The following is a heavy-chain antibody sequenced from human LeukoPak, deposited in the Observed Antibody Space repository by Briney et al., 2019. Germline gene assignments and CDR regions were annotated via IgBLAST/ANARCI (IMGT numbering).Heavy chain of an antibody. Sequence: GSSVKVSCKASGGTFSSYAISWVRQAPGQGLEWMGGIIPIFGTANYAQKFQGRVTITADESMSTAYMELSSLRSEDTAVYYCARFGYSSGRGYYFDYWGQGTLVTVSS. CDR3: ARFGYSSGRGYYFDY. D-gene: IGHD6-19*01. CDR2: IIPIFGTA. J-gene: IGHJ4*02. V-gene: IGHV1-69*01. CDR1: GGTFSSYA.